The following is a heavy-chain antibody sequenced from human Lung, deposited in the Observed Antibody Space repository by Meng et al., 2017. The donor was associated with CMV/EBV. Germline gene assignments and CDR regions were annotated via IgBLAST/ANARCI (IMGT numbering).Heavy chain of an antibody. Sequence: QVQLQESGPGLVKPSETLSLTCTVSGGSISSYYWSWIWQPPGKGLEWIGYIYYSGSTNYNPSLKSRVTISVDTSKNQFSLKLSSVTAADTAVYNCARERLRFDSKSNAFDIWGQGTMVTVSS. V-gene: IGHV4-59*01. J-gene: IGHJ3*02. D-gene: IGHD3-22*01. CDR2: IYYSGST. CDR3: ARERLRFDSKSNAFDI. CDR1: GGSISSYY.